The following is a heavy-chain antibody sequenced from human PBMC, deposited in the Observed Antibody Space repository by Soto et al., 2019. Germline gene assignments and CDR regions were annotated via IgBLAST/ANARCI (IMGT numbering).Heavy chain of an antibody. D-gene: IGHD6-13*01. CDR1: GFTFSDSA. CDR2: ISGSGGRT. J-gene: IGHJ4*02. CDR3: AKYADSSWSTFDC. Sequence: PGGSLRLSCEASGFTFSDSALSWVRQAPGKGLEWVSSISGSGGRTDYGGSVKGRFTISRDNSKNTLYLQMNSLRAEDTAVYYCAKYADSSWSTFDCWGQGTQVTVSS. V-gene: IGHV3-23*01.